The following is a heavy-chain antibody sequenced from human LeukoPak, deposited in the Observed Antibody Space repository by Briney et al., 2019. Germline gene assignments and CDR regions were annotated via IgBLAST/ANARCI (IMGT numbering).Heavy chain of an antibody. Sequence: PSETLSLTCTVSGGSISSDYWSWIRQPPGKGLEWIGYIYYSGSTNYNPSLKSRVTISVDTSKNQFSLKLSSVTAADTAVYYCARGLYSSSRKTPYCYYYYMDVWGKGTTVTVSS. CDR2: IYYSGST. CDR1: GGSISSDY. CDR3: ARGLYSSSRKTPYCYYYYMDV. V-gene: IGHV4-59*01. D-gene: IGHD6-6*01. J-gene: IGHJ6*03.